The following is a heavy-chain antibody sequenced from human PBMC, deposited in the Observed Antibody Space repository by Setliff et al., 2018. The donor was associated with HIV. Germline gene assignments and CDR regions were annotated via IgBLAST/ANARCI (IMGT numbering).Heavy chain of an antibody. CDR2: IKQDGGES. D-gene: IGHD1-26*01. Sequence: GGSLRLSCAASGFTFSNYWMDWVRQAPGKGLEWVATIKQDGGESDYVDSVKGRFTISRDHARTSLYLEMSSLRAEDTAVYLCANLWEVGAWGQGTLVTVSS. CDR3: ANLWEVGA. J-gene: IGHJ5*02. CDR1: GFTFSNYW. V-gene: IGHV3-7*03.